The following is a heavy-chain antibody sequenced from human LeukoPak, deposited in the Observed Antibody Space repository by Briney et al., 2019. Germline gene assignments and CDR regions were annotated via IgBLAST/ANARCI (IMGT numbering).Heavy chain of an antibody. D-gene: IGHD3-3*01. J-gene: IGHJ3*02. CDR3: ARDHYDFWSGSGAFDI. CDR1: GFTFSSYW. Sequence: GGSLRLSCAASGFTFSSYWMSWVRQAPGKGLEWVANIKQDGSEKYYVDSVKGRFTISRDNAKNSLYLQMNSLRAEDTAVYYCARDHYDFWSGSGAFDIWGQGTMVTVSS. V-gene: IGHV3-7*01. CDR2: IKQDGSEK.